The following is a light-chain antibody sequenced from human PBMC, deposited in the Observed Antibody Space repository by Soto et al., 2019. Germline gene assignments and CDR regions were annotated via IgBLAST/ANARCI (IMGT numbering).Light chain of an antibody. CDR1: QSVKNNY. CDR2: DAS. V-gene: IGKV3-20*01. CDR3: QQYGSTPLT. J-gene: IGKJ4*01. Sequence: EIVLKQSPDTLSLSPGERATLSCRASQSVKNNYLAWYQQKPGQPPRFLLYDASSRATGIPDRFSGSGSGTDFTLTISRLEPEDFAVYYCQQYGSTPLTFGGGPKVDIK.